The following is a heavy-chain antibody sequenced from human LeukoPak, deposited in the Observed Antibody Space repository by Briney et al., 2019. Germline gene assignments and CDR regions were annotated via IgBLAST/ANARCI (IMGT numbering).Heavy chain of an antibody. CDR1: GGSISNGSNY. Sequence: SQTLSLTCTVSGGSISNGSNYWSWIRQPAGKGLEWIGRIYSRGATDYNPSLKSRVTISINTSKNQFSLELSAVTAADTAVYYCAKEEIMADDAFDIWGQGTMVTVSS. CDR3: AKEEIMADDAFDI. CDR2: IYSRGAT. D-gene: IGHD5-12*01. V-gene: IGHV4-61*02. J-gene: IGHJ3*02.